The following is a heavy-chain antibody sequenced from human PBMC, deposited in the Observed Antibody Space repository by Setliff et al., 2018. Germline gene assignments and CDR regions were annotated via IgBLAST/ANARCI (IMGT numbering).Heavy chain of an antibody. CDR3: ARRAAAHDWFDP. Sequence: RGESLKISCKAAGYSSTTNWIGWVRQMPGKGLEWMGIIYPGDSDTIYSPSFQGQVTISADKTLSTAYLQWSSLKASDTAIYYCARRAAAHDWFDPWGQGTLVTVSS. V-gene: IGHV5-51*01. J-gene: IGHJ5*02. D-gene: IGHD2-15*01. CDR1: GYSSTTNW. CDR2: IYPGDSDT.